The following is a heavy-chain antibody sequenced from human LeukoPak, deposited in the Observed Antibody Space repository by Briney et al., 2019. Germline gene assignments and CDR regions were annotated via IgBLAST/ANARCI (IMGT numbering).Heavy chain of an antibody. V-gene: IGHV3-15*01. J-gene: IGHJ4*02. CDR1: GFTFSSYG. D-gene: IGHD3-10*02. CDR2: IKSKTDGGTT. CDR3: TTDLGSGSYQSTGDY. Sequence: PGGSLRLSCAASGFTFSSYGMSWVRQAPGKGLEWVGRIKSKTDGGTTDYAAPVKGRFTISRDDSKNTLYLQMNSLKTEDTAVYYCTTDLGSGSYQSTGDYWGQGTLVTVSS.